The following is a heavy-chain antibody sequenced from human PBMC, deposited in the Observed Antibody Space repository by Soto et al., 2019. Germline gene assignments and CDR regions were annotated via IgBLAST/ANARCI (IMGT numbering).Heavy chain of an antibody. CDR3: ARPSGYFVVWWSYRHHPLAD. CDR1: GGSFSGYY. CDR2: INHSGST. V-gene: IGHV4-34*01. D-gene: IGHD3-16*02. Sequence: PSETLSLTCAVYGGSFSGYYWSWIRQPPGKGLEWIGEINHSGSTNYNPSLKSRVTISVDTSKNQFSLKLSSVTAADTAVYYCARPSGYFVVWWSYRHHPLADWGQGTLVPVAS. J-gene: IGHJ4*02.